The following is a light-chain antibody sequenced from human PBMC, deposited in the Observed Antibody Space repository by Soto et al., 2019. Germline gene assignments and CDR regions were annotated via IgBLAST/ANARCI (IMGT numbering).Light chain of an antibody. J-gene: IGKJ4*01. CDR2: GAS. Sequence: DIVLTQSPATLSLSPGARAPLSCRASQSVSTYLAWYQQKPGQAPRLFIYGASSRATGIPDRFSGSGSGTEFTLTISSLQADDFATYYCQQYKSYALTFGGGTKVDIK. V-gene: IGKV3D-15*01. CDR1: QSVSTY. CDR3: QQYKSYALT.